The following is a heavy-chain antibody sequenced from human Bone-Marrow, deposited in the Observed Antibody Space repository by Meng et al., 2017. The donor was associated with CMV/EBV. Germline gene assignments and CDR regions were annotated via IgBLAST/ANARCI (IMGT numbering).Heavy chain of an antibody. Sequence: QVQLQQWGAGLLKPSKTLSLTSAVYGGSFSGYYWSWIRQPPGKGVECIGEINHSGDTNYKPSLKSRVTISLDMSKNQFSLNLKSVTAADTAVYFCARDEEGILGHWGQGTLVTVSS. CDR3: ARDEEGILGH. J-gene: IGHJ4*02. CDR2: INHSGDT. D-gene: IGHD3-16*01. CDR1: GGSFSGYY. V-gene: IGHV4-34*01.